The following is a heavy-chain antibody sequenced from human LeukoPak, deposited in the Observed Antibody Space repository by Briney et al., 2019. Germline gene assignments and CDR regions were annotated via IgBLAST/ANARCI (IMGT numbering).Heavy chain of an antibody. J-gene: IGHJ3*02. CDR3: AKATRAVADNDVFDI. CDR1: GFTFDDYA. V-gene: IGHV3-9*01. Sequence: SGGSLRLSCAASGFTFDDYAMHWVRQAPGKGLEWVSGISWNSGSIGYADSVKGRFTISRDNAKNSLYLQMNSLRAEDTALYYCAKATRAVADNDVFDIWGQGTMVTVSS. D-gene: IGHD6-19*01. CDR2: ISWNSGSI.